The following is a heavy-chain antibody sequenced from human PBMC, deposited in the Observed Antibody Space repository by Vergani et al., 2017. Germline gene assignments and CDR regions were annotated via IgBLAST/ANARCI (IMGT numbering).Heavy chain of an antibody. CDR2: ITYNGGRT. CDR3: TKAGQYDSDNFHDS. Sequence: EVRLLESGGGLVQPGGSLRLSCAASGFTFNIYAMSWVRQAPGKGLEWVSTITYNGGRTYYADSVKGRFTISRDNSQTTVFLQMNSLRADYSAVYYCTKAGQYDSDNFHDSWGQGALVTVAS. J-gene: IGHJ1*01. V-gene: IGHV3-23*01. CDR1: GFTFNIYA. D-gene: IGHD3-22*01.